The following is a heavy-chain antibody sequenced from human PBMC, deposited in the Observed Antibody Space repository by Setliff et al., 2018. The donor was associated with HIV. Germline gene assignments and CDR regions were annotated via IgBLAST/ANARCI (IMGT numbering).Heavy chain of an antibody. CDR2: ITDNSRTI. Sequence: PGGSLRLSCAASGFTFRSYSMTWVRQVPGKGLEWLSYITDNSRTIYYAGSVKGRFTTSRDNAKNSLYLQMNSLRAEDTAIYFCARGITVTGMILNDWGQGTLVTVSS. CDR1: GFTFRSYS. D-gene: IGHD6-19*01. J-gene: IGHJ4*02. V-gene: IGHV3-48*01. CDR3: ARGITVTGMILND.